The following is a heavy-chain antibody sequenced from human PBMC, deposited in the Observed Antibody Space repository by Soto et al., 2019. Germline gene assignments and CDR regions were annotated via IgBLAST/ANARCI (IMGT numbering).Heavy chain of an antibody. CDR2: IMPVFGTA. CDR1: GGSFRNYG. J-gene: IGHJ6*02. V-gene: IGHV1-69*01. D-gene: IGHD3-9*01. CDR3: ARARDYDLLTAREYALDV. Sequence: QVQLVQSGAEVKKPGSSVRVSCKVSGGSFRNYGITWVRQSPGQGLEWMGGIMPVFGTAVYAQKFQGRVTISADELTTTASLELRSLSSDDMAVYFCARARDYDLLTAREYALDVWGQGTTVTV.